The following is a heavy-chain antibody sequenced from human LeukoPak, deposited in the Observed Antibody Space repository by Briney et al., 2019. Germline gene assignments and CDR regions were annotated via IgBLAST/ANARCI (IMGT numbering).Heavy chain of an antibody. CDR2: ISGSESNT. D-gene: IGHD3-10*01. V-gene: IGHV3-23*01. Sequence: GGSLRLSCAASGFTFSSYSMNWVRQAPGKGLEWVSAISGSESNTYYADSVKGRFTISRDNSKNTLYLQMNSLRTEDTAVYYCARRGNPGTYYNVMRIPASVWGQGTTVTVSS. CDR3: ARRGNPGTYYNVMRIPASV. J-gene: IGHJ6*02. CDR1: GFTFSSYS.